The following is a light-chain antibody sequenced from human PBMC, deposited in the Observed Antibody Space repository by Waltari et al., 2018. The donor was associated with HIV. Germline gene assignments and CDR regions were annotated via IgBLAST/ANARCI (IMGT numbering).Light chain of an antibody. V-gene: IGLV2-14*01. CDR1: SSDVGGYNY. Sequence: QSALTQPASVSGSPGQSITISCTGTSSDVGGYNYVSWYQQHPGKAPKLKIYEVSNRPSWVSNRFSGSKSGNTASLTISGLQAEDEADYYCSSYTSSSTLVFGGGTELTVL. CDR2: EVS. J-gene: IGLJ2*01. CDR3: SSYTSSSTLV.